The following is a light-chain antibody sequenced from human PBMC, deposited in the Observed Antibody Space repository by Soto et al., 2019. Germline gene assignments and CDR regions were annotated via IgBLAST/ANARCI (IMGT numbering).Light chain of an antibody. CDR1: QSISSY. Sequence: TITCGGSQSISSYLNWYQQKPGKAPNLLIYAASSLQSGVPSRFSGSGSGTDFTLTISSLQTEDIATYYCKQYDNLPLTFGGGTKVDIK. J-gene: IGKJ4*01. CDR2: AAS. V-gene: IGKV1-39*01. CDR3: KQYDNLPLT.